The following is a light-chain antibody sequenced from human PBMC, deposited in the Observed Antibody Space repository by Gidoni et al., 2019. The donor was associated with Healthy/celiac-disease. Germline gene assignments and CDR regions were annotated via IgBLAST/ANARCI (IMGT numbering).Light chain of an antibody. V-gene: IGKV1-5*03. CDR2: KAS. Sequence: DIQMTQPPSTLSASVGDRVTITCRASPGISSWLAWYQQKPGKAPKLLIYKASSLESGVPSRFSGSGSGTEFTLTISSLQPDDFATYYCQQYNSYLWTFGQGTKVEIK. CDR3: QQYNSYLWT. CDR1: PGISSW. J-gene: IGKJ1*01.